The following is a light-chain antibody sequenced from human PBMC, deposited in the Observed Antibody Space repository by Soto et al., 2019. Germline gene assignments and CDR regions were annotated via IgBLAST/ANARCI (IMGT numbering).Light chain of an antibody. J-gene: IGKJ1*01. CDR1: QSVRSS. CDR3: QQYNSWPET. CDR2: DAS. Sequence: IVITHSPVTLSVSPGERATLFVRASQSVRSSLAWYQQKPGQDPRLFIYDASTRATGIPARFSGSGSGTEFTLTISSLQSEDFAVYYCQQYNSWPETFGQGTKVDIK. V-gene: IGKV3-15*01.